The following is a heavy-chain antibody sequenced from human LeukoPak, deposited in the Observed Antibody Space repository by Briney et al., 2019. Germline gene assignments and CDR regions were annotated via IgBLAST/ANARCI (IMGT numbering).Heavy chain of an antibody. CDR2: INHSGST. J-gene: IGHJ4*02. D-gene: IGHD6-13*01. CDR3: ARGFLVYSSSPFDY. Sequence: SETLSLTCAVYGGSFSGYYWSWIRQPPGKGLEWIGEINHSGSTNYNLSLKSRVTISVDTSRNQFSLQLNSVTPEDTAVYYCARGFLVYSSSPFDYWGQGILVTVSS. CDR1: GGSFSGYY. V-gene: IGHV4-34*01.